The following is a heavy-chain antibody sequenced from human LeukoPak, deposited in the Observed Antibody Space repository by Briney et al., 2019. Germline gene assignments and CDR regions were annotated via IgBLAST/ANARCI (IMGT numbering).Heavy chain of an antibody. J-gene: IGHJ5*02. V-gene: IGHV4-34*01. CDR2: INHSGST. CDR1: GGPFNGYY. CDR3: ARDISDYSNYGWFDP. D-gene: IGHD4-11*01. Sequence: SETLSLTCAVYGGPFNGYYWSWIRHPPGKGLEWIGEINHSGSTNYNPSLKSRVTISVDLYKNNFSLKLSSVTAGETAVYYCARDISDYSNYGWFDPWGQGTLVTVSS.